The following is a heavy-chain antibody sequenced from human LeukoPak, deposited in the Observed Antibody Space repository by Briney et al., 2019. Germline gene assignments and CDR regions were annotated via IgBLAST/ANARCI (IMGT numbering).Heavy chain of an antibody. V-gene: IGHV1-18*01. Sequence: GASVKVSCKASGYSFISYGINWVRQAPGQGLEWMGWSSPYNGNTNYAQKLQGRVTVTTDTSTNTAYMEVRSLRSDDTAVYYCARDPRFSKADAFDIWGQGTMVTVSS. J-gene: IGHJ3*02. CDR2: SSPYNGNT. D-gene: IGHD3-10*01. CDR3: ARDPRFSKADAFDI. CDR1: GYSFISYG.